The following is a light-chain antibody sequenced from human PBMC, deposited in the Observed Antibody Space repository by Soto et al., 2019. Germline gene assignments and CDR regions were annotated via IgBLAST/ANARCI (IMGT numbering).Light chain of an antibody. CDR1: TSYVGRYNY. Sequence: ALTQPASVSGSPGQSITISCTGTTSYVGRYNYVSWYQQHPGKAPKLIIYDVSNRPSRVSNRFSGSKSGNTASLTISGLQAEDEADDYCNSYTSSSTYVFGTGTKVTVL. CDR3: NSYTSSSTYV. V-gene: IGLV2-14*01. CDR2: DVS. J-gene: IGLJ1*01.